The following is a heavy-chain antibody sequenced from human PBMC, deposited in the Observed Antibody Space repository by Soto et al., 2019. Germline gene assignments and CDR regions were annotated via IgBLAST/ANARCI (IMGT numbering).Heavy chain of an antibody. Sequence: GGSLRLSCAAFGFTFSTYTMNWVRQAPGKGLEWVSGILAGGNTYYADSVKGRFTISRDNSQNSVFLQMNSLRDEDTAIYHCTKDRQPDGFWTFDYWGQGTQVTVSS. J-gene: IGHJ4*02. CDR1: GFTFSTYT. CDR2: ILAGGNT. D-gene: IGHD3-3*01. V-gene: IGHV3-23*01. CDR3: TKDRQPDGFWTFDY.